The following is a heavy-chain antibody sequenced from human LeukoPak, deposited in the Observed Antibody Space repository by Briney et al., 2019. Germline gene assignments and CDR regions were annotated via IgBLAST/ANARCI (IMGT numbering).Heavy chain of an antibody. CDR2: IYHSGST. J-gene: IGHJ4*02. V-gene: IGHV4-38-2*02. D-gene: IGHD3-22*01. Sequence: PSETLSLTCTVSGYSISSGYYWGWIRQPPGKGLEWIGSIYHSGSTYYNPSLKSRVTISVDTSKNQFSLKLSSVTAADTAVYYCARARDSSGPFDYWGQGTLVTVSS. CDR3: ARARDSSGPFDY. CDR1: GYSISSGYY.